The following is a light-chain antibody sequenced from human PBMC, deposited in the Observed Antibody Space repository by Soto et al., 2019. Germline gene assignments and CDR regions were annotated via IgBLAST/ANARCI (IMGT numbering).Light chain of an antibody. Sequence: MMMTQSPATLSVSPGERVTLSCRTSHSVNSHVAWYQQKPGQAPRLLLYGASTRATGIPVRFSGSGFGTEFTLTINSLQSEDFAIYYCQPYNNWPLTCGGGTKGDIK. J-gene: IGKJ4*01. CDR2: GAS. CDR1: HSVNSH. V-gene: IGKV3-15*01. CDR3: QPYNNWPLT.